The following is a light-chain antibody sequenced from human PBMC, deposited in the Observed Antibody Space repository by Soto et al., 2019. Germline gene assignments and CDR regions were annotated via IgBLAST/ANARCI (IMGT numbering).Light chain of an antibody. CDR1: SSNIGKNF. Sequence: QSVLIRPPSVSGTPGQKVTISCSGSSSNIGKNFVFWYQQVPGTTPRLLIYRHDQRPSGVPDRFSGSKSDTSASLAISGLRSEDEADYYCAAWDDRLSGLEFGGGTQLTVL. CDR3: AAWDDRLSGLE. J-gene: IGLJ2*01. V-gene: IGLV1-47*01. CDR2: RHD.